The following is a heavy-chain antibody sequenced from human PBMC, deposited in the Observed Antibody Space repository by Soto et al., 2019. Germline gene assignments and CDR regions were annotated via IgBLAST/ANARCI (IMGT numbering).Heavy chain of an antibody. V-gene: IGHV3-74*01. CDR1: GFTFSSYW. CDR2: INPGGSIT. J-gene: IGHJ4*02. D-gene: IGHD2-8*01. Sequence: EEQLVESGGGLVQPGGSLRLSCAASGFTFSSYWMHWVRQAPGKGLVWVSRINPGGSITAYADSVKGRVTSSRDNAKNTGYLQMNTLRGDDTAVYYCAGVPTGKYGVWNYWGQGTLVTVSS. CDR3: AGVPTGKYGVWNY.